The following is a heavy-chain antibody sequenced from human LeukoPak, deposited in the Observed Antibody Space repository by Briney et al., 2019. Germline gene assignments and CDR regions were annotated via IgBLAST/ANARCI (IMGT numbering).Heavy chain of an antibody. D-gene: IGHD4-17*01. CDR1: SYSISSGYY. Sequence: PSETLSLTCTGSSYSISSGYYWGWIRQPPGKGLEWIEIIYHSGSTYYNPSLKSRVTISVDTSKNQLSLKLSSVTAADTAVYYCARLPTVTFFDYWGQGTLVTVSS. CDR3: ARLPTVTFFDY. V-gene: IGHV4-38-2*02. CDR2: IYHSGST. J-gene: IGHJ4*02.